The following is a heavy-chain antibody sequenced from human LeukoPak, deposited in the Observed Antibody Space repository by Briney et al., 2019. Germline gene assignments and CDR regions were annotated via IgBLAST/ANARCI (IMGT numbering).Heavy chain of an antibody. CDR2: INHGGDT. CDR3: ARGPGTVGLPP. CDR1: GGSFTNYY. Sequence: SETVSPTCNVSGGSFTNYYWSWIRQTPEKGLEWIGQINHGGDTSYNPSLSSRVTLSVDRSKNQFSLKVTSVTAADTGVYYCARGPGTVGLPPWVQGTL. V-gene: IGHV4-34*01. J-gene: IGHJ5*02. D-gene: IGHD1/OR15-1a*01.